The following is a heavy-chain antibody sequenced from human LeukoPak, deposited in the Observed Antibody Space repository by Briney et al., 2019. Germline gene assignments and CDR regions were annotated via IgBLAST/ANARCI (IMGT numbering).Heavy chain of an antibody. D-gene: IGHD2-2*01. CDR2: IIPILGIA. CDR3: ARDLVPAADYYMDI. CDR1: GGTFSSYT. V-gene: IGHV1-69*04. Sequence: ASVKVSCKASGGTFSSYTISWVRQAPGQGLEWMGRIIPILGIANYAQKFQGRVTITADKSTGTAYTELSSLRSEDTAVYYCARDLVPAADYYMDIWGKGTTVTVSS. J-gene: IGHJ6*03.